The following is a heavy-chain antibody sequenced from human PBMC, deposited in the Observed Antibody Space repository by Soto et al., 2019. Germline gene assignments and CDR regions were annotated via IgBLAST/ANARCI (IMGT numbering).Heavy chain of an antibody. CDR1: GFTFSSYE. J-gene: IGHJ4*02. CDR3: ARAPVGVVVPSAAAN. CDR2: ISASGSTT. Sequence: EAQLVESGGGLVQPGGSLRLSCVASGFTFSSYEINWVRQAPGRGLEWISYISASGSTTYYADSVKGRFTISRDNAKNSLFLQMNSLRAEDTAVYYCARAPVGVVVPSAAANWGQGTLVTVSS. V-gene: IGHV3-48*03. D-gene: IGHD2-2*01.